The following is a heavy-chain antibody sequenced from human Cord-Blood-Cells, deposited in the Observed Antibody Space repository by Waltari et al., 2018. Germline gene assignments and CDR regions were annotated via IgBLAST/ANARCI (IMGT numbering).Heavy chain of an antibody. Sequence: QVQLQESGPGLVKPSETLSLTCAVSGYSISSGYYWGWIRQPPGKGLEWIGSIYHSGSTYYNPSLKRRVTISVDTSKNQFSLKLSSVTAADTAVYYCARGIAAAGTAFDIWGQGTMVTVSS. CDR2: IYHSGST. V-gene: IGHV4-38-2*01. D-gene: IGHD6-13*01. CDR3: ARGIAAAGTAFDI. J-gene: IGHJ3*02. CDR1: GYSISSGYY.